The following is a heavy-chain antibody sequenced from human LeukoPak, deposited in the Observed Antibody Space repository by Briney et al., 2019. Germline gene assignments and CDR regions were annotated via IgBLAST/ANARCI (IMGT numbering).Heavy chain of an antibody. CDR1: AYTFSTYW. CDR2: INEDGSST. J-gene: IGHJ4*02. D-gene: IGHD3-10*01. V-gene: IGHV3-74*01. Sequence: GRSLRLSCVAFAYTFSTYWMHWVRPRQGDGLVWVSRINEDGSSTSYAESGRGRFTISRDNAKNTLYLQMNSLRAEDAAVYYCTRDTFGARDSWGQGTLVTVSS. CDR3: TRDTFGARDS.